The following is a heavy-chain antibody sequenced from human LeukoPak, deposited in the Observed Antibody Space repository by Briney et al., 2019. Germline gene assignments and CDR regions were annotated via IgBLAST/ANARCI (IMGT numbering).Heavy chain of an antibody. J-gene: IGHJ4*02. CDR2: IIPILGIA. Sequence: GAPVKVSCKASGYTFTGYYMHWMRQAPGQGLEWMGRIIPILGIANYAQKFQGRVTITADKSTSTAYMELSSLRSEDTAVYYCARDLDGYSYGYSGYWGQGTLVTVSS. CDR3: ARDLDGYSYGYSGY. V-gene: IGHV1-69*04. CDR1: GYTFTGYY. D-gene: IGHD5-18*01.